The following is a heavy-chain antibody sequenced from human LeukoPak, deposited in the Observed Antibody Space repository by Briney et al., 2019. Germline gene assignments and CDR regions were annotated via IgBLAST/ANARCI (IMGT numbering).Heavy chain of an antibody. D-gene: IGHD1-1*01. V-gene: IGHV4-61*08. CDR1: GGSITSGGYY. Sequence: SETLSLTCTVSGGSITSGGYYWSWIRQPPGKGLEWIGYMFQSGSTNYNPSLKSRVTISVDTSKNQFSLKLTSVTAADTAVYYCASTNSDTFDIWGQGKLVTVSS. CDR3: ASTNSDTFDI. CDR2: MFQSGST. J-gene: IGHJ3*02.